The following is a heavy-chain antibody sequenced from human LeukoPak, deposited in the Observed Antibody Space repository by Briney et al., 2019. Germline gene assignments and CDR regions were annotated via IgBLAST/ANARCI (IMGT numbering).Heavy chain of an antibody. J-gene: IGHJ4*02. CDR1: GYSFTSYW. V-gene: IGHV5-51*01. Sequence: GESLEISCKGSGYSFTSYWIGWVRQMPGKGLEWMGIIYPADSNTKYSPSFQGQVTISADKSISTAYLQWSSLKASDTAIYYCARPTRRALFDYWGQGTPASVSS. D-gene: IGHD1-14*01. CDR3: ARPTRRALFDY. CDR2: IYPADSNT.